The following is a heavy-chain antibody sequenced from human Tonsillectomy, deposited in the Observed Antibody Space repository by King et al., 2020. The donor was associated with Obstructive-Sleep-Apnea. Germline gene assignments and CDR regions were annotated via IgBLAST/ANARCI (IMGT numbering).Heavy chain of an antibody. Sequence: VQLVESGGGFVQAGVALRLACAASGFILINYLMTCVRQAPGKGPEWVASIKQDKSDKDCFYSLRGRFTISRDNSKNSLYLEMNSLGAEDTALYHCVRNLESDGNTFYRAYDIWGQGTMVTVSS. CDR3: VRNLESDGNTFYRAYDI. D-gene: IGHD2/OR15-2a*01. CDR2: IKQDKSDK. CDR1: GFILINYL. V-gene: IGHV3-7*03. J-gene: IGHJ3*02.